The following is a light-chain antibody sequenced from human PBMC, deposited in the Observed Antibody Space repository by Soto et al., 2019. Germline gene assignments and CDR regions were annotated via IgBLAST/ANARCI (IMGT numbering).Light chain of an antibody. V-gene: IGKV3-11*01. CDR1: QSVSSY. J-gene: IGKJ3*01. Sequence: EIVLTQSPATLSLSPGERATLSCRASQSVSSYLAWYQQRPGQAPRLLIYDASNRATGVPARFSGSGSGTDFTLTISSLEPEDFAVYYCQQRSGWPPLFTFGPGTKLDIK. CDR2: DAS. CDR3: QQRSGWPPLFT.